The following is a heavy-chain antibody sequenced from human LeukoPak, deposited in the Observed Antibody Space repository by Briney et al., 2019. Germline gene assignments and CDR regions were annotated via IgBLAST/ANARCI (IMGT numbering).Heavy chain of an antibody. J-gene: IGHJ4*02. CDR3: ASEYYYGSGSYYIDY. CDR2: INPNSGGT. CDR1: GYTFTGYY. Sequence: ASVKVSCKASGYTFTGYYMHWVRQAPGQGLEWMGRINPNSGGTNYAQKFQGRVTMTRGTSISTAYMELSRLRSDDTAVYYCASEYYYGSGSYYIDYWGQGTLVTVSS. D-gene: IGHD3-10*01. V-gene: IGHV1-2*06.